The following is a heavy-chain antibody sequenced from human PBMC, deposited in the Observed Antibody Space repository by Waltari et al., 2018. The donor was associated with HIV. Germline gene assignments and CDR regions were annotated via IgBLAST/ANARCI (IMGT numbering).Heavy chain of an antibody. CDR3: ARDPRSSGYYGVDV. CDR2: IYSCCSR. D-gene: IGHD1-26*01. Sequence: EVQLVESGGGLIETGGSLRLSCAASGFTVSSNYMSWVRQALGKGRGWVSVIYSCCSRYYADSVKGRFTISRDNSKNAVSLHMNSLSAEDTAVYYCARDPRSSGYYGVDVWGQGTAVTVSS. CDR1: GFTVSSNY. J-gene: IGHJ6*02. V-gene: IGHV3-53*01.